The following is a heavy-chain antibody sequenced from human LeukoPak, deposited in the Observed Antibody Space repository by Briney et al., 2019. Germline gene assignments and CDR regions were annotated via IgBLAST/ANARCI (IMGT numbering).Heavy chain of an antibody. J-gene: IGHJ4*02. Sequence: SETLSLTCTVSGGSISSSSYYWGWIRQLPGTGLEWIGSIYYSGSTYYNPSLKSRVTISVDTSKNQFSLKLSSVTAADTAVYYCARHSGSKGSFDYWGQGTLVTVSS. CDR3: ARHSGSKGSFDY. D-gene: IGHD1-26*01. CDR1: GGSISSSSYY. CDR2: IYYSGST. V-gene: IGHV4-39*01.